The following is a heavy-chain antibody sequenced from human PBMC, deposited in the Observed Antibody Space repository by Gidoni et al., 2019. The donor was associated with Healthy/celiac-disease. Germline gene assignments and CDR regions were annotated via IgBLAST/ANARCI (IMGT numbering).Heavy chain of an antibody. CDR3: ARLFTGDYYFDY. D-gene: IGHD1-26*01. Sequence: QLQLQESGPGLVKPSETLSLTCTVSGGSISSSSYYWGWIRQPPGKGLEWIGSIYYSGSTYYNPSLKSRVTISVDTAKNQFSLKLSSLTAADTAVYYCARLFTGDYYFDYWGQGTLVTVSS. J-gene: IGHJ4*02. CDR1: GGSISSSSYY. CDR2: IYYSGST. V-gene: IGHV4-39*01.